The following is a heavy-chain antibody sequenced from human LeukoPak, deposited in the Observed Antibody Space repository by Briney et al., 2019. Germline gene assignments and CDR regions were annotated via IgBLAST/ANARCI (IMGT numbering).Heavy chain of an antibody. CDR1: GGSISSSSYY. CDR3: AVTTIAAAGFDAFDI. J-gene: IGHJ3*02. Sequence: SETLSLTCTVSGGSISSSSYYWGWIRQPPGKGLEWIGSIYYSGSTYYNPSLKSRVTISVDTSKNQFSLKLSSVTAADTAVYYCAVTTIAAAGFDAFDIWGQGTMVTVSS. D-gene: IGHD6-13*01. V-gene: IGHV4-39*07. CDR2: IYYSGST.